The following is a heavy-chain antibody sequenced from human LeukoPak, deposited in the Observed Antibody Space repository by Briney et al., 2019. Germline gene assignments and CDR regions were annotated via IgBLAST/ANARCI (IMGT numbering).Heavy chain of an antibody. Sequence: GGSLRLSCAASGFTFSSYSMNWVRQAPGKGLEWVSSISSSSSYIYYADSVKGRFTISRDNAKNSLYLQMNSLRAEDTAVYYCARLLVDSSSWYIGYFDLWGRGTLVTVSS. CDR1: GFTFSSYS. J-gene: IGHJ2*01. CDR2: ISSSSSYI. V-gene: IGHV3-21*04. CDR3: ARLLVDSSSWYIGYFDL. D-gene: IGHD6-13*01.